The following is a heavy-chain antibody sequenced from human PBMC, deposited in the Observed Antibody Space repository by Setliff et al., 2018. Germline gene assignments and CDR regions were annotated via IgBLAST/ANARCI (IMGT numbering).Heavy chain of an antibody. D-gene: IGHD3-22*01. V-gene: IGHV4-34*01. J-gene: IGHJ5*02. CDR1: GGSISSDI. CDR3: ARGPRFDYESPTYRRRFDP. CDR2: INHSGST. Sequence: SETLSLTCTVSGGSISSDIWSWIRQSPGKGLEWIGEINHSGSTNYNPSLKSRVTISLDTSKNLFSLKLSSVTAADTAVYFCARGPRFDYESPTYRRRFDPWGQGTAVTVSS.